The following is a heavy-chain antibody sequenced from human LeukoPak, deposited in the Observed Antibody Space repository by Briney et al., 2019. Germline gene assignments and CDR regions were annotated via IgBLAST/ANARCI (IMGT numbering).Heavy chain of an antibody. CDR3: ARDPQYRQLAGDAFDI. V-gene: IGHV3-23*01. CDR1: GFNFSSYA. D-gene: IGHD6-6*01. Sequence: GGSLRLSCAASGFNFSSYAMSWVRQAPGKGLEWVSAISGSGGNTYYADSLKGRFTISRDNSKNTLYLQMNSLRAEDTAVYYCARDPQYRQLAGDAFDIWGQGTMVTVSS. J-gene: IGHJ3*02. CDR2: ISGSGGNT.